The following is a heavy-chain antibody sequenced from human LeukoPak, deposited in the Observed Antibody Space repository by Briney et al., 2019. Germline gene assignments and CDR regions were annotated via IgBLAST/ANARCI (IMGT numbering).Heavy chain of an antibody. V-gene: IGHV3-30*18. CDR2: ISYDGSNK. CDR1: GFTSSSYG. D-gene: IGHD3-3*01. J-gene: IGHJ3*02. CDR3: AKPIWSGPASDAFDI. Sequence: GGSLRLSCAASGFTSSSYGMHWVRQAPGKGLEWVAVISYDGSNKYYADSVKGRFTISRDNSKNTLYLQMSSLRAEDTAVYYCAKPIWSGPASDAFDIWGQGTMVTVSS.